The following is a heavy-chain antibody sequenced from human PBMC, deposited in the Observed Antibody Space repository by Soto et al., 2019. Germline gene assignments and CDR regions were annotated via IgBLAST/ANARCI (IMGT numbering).Heavy chain of an antibody. J-gene: IGHJ6*02. CDR3: ARDLVVVVPAAMRHYYYGMDV. CDR1: GYTFTGYY. CDR2: INPNSGGT. Sequence: ASVKVSCKASGYTFTGYYMHWVRQAPGQGLEWMGWINPNSGGTNYAQKFQGWVTMTRDTSISTAYMELSSLRSEDTAVYYCARDLVVVVPAAMRHYYYGMDVWGQGTTVTV. V-gene: IGHV1-2*04. D-gene: IGHD2-2*01.